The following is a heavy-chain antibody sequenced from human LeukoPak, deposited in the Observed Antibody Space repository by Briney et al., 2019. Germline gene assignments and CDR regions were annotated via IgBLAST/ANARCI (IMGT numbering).Heavy chain of an antibody. CDR1: GFTFSNYG. J-gene: IGHJ4*02. Sequence: GRSLRLSCAASGFTFSNYGMHWVRQAPGQGLEWMGWINPNSGGTNYAQKFQGRVTMTRDTSISTAYMELSRLRSDDTAVYYCARGYSNCGDWGQGTLVTVSS. CDR2: INPNSGGT. D-gene: IGHD4-11*01. V-gene: IGHV1-2*02. CDR3: ARGYSNCGD.